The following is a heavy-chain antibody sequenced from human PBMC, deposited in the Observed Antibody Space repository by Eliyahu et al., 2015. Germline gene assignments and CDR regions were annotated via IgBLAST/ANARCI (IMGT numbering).Heavy chain of an antibody. CDR1: GFXFSXYS. V-gene: IGHV3-21*01. J-gene: IGHJ4*02. CDR3: ARAATDLTGYSSGWSVYYFDY. CDR2: ISSSSSYI. Sequence: EVQLVESGGGLVKPGGSLRLPCAASGFXFSXYSMXWVRQAPGKGLEWVSSISSSSSYIYYADSVKGRFTISRDNAKNSLYLQMNSLRAEDTAVYYCARAATDLTGYSSGWSVYYFDYWGQGTLVTVSS. D-gene: IGHD6-19*01.